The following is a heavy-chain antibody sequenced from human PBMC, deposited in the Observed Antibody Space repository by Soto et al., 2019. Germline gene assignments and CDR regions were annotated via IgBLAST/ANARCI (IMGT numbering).Heavy chain of an antibody. CDR3: ARDRAARRGDYYYGMDV. CDR1: GFTFSSYW. CDR2: IKQDGSEK. J-gene: IGHJ6*02. Sequence: LRLSCAASGFTFSSYWMSWVRQAPGKGLEWVANIKQDGSEKYYVDSVKGRFTISRDNAKNSLYLQMNSLRAEDTAVYYCARDRAARRGDYYYGMDVWGQGTTVTVSS. V-gene: IGHV3-7*01. D-gene: IGHD6-6*01.